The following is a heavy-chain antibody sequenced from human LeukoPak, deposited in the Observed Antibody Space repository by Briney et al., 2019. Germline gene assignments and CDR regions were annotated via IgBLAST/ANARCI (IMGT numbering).Heavy chain of an antibody. V-gene: IGHV3-23*01. Sequence: LAGGSLRLSCVASGFTFSSYAMGWVRQAPGKRPEWVSSLTDSGGTTYYVDSVKGRFTISRDNSKNTLYLHMNSLRAEDTAMYYCAKKRDAFDIWGQGTMVTVSS. D-gene: IGHD5-24*01. CDR2: LTDSGGTT. CDR1: GFTFSSYA. CDR3: AKKRDAFDI. J-gene: IGHJ3*02.